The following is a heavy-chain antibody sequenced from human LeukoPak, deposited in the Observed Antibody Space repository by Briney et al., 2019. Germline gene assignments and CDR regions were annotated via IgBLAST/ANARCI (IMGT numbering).Heavy chain of an antibody. D-gene: IGHD3-22*01. V-gene: IGHV4-4*07. CDR2: IYTSGST. CDR1: GGSISSYY. CDR3: ARDRPHYDSSGYTYWYFDL. J-gene: IGHJ2*01. Sequence: SETLSLTCTVSGGSISSYYWSWIRQPAGKGLAWIGRIYTSGSTNQNPSLKSRVTMSVDTSKNQFSLKLSSVTAADTAVYYCARDRPHYDSSGYTYWYFDLWGRGTLVTVSS.